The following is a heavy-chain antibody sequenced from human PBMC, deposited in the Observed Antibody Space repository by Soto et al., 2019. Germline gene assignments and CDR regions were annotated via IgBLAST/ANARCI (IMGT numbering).Heavy chain of an antibody. D-gene: IGHD3-3*01. CDR3: AAHYYDFWSGYYADGMDV. CDR2: IVVGSGNT. J-gene: IGHJ6*02. Sequence: SVKVSCKASGFTFTSSAVQCVRQARGQRLEWIGWIVVGSGNTNYAQKFQERVTITRDMSTSTAYMELSSLRSEDTAVYYCAAHYYDFWSGYYADGMDVWGQGTTVTVSS. V-gene: IGHV1-58*01. CDR1: GFTFTSSA.